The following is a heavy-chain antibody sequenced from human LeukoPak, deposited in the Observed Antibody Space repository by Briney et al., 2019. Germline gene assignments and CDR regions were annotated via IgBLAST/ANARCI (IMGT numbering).Heavy chain of an antibody. CDR3: AKGSGYYVDAFDI. CDR1: GFTFSSYA. V-gene: IGHV3-23*01. CDR2: ISGSGGSA. Sequence: GGSLRLSCAASGFTFSSYAMSWVRQAPGKGLEWVSAISGSGGSAYYADSVKGRFTTSRDNSKNTLYLQMNSLRAEDTAVYYCAKGSGYYVDAFDIWGQGTMVTVSS. J-gene: IGHJ3*02. D-gene: IGHD3-22*01.